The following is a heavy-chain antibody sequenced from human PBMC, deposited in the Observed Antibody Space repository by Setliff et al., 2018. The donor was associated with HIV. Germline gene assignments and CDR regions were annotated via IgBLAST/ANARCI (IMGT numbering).Heavy chain of an antibody. D-gene: IGHD3-22*01. CDR2: INHSGTA. V-gene: IGHV4-34*01. J-gene: IGHJ4*02. Sequence: SETLSLTCAVYGGSLSSSYWTWIRQAPGKGLEWIGEINHSGTANYNPYLKSRVTMSLDRSKRQFSLKLTSLTAADTAVYYCARSNYYDSSGYLITLFEYWGQGTLVTVSS. CDR3: ARSNYYDSSGYLITLFEY. CDR1: GGSLSSSY.